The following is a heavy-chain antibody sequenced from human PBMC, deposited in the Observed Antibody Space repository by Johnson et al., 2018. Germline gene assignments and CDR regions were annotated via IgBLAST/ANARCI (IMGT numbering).Heavy chain of an antibody. CDR3: ARLWVASEAFEI. D-gene: IGHD2-15*01. J-gene: IGHJ3*02. Sequence: VQLVQSGPEVKKXGESLKIXCKGSGYSFTSYWIGWVRQMPGKGLEWMGIIYPGDSDTRYNPSFQGQVTISADKSISTAYLQWSGLKASDTAMYYCARLWVASEAFEIWGQGTMVTVSA. CDR2: IYPGDSDT. V-gene: IGHV5-51*01. CDR1: GYSFTSYW.